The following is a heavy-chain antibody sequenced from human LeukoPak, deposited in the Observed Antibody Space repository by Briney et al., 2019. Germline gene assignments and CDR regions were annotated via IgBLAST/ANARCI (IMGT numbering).Heavy chain of an antibody. J-gene: IGHJ5*02. D-gene: IGHD3-22*01. CDR2: IYDSGST. V-gene: IGHV4-59*01. CDR3: ARAPFDSISFDP. CDR1: DGPISSYF. Sequence: PSETLSLTCTVSDGPISSYFSSWIRQPPGKGLEWIRHIYDSGSTNYNPSLKSRVTISSDTSKNQFSLRLTSVTAADTAVYYCARAPFDSISFDPWGQGTLVTVSS.